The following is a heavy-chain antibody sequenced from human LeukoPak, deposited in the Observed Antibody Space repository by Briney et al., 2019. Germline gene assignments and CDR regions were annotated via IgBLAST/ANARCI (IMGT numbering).Heavy chain of an antibody. CDR3: ARVGYSSSRDYYYYMDV. Sequence: LETLSLSSTVSGYSTSRGNYWAWFRNPPGKGLEGIGSSYHIGRPYNTPSLKSRVTTSVDTSKNQFSLKLSSVTAADTAVYYCARVGYSSSRDYYYYMDVWGKGTTVTVSS. D-gene: IGHD6-13*01. J-gene: IGHJ6*03. V-gene: IGHV4-38-2*02. CDR1: GYSTSRGNY. CDR2: SYHIGRP.